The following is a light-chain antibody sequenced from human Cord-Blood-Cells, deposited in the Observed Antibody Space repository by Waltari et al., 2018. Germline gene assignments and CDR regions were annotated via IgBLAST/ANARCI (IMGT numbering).Light chain of an antibody. CDR1: QSISSW. J-gene: IGKJ1*01. CDR3: QQYNSYSGT. CDR2: DAS. Sequence: SLGDRVTHTCRASQSISSWLAWYQQKPGKAPKLLIYDASSLESGVPSRFSGSGSGTEFTLTISSLQPEDFATYYCQQYNSYSGTFGQGTKVEIK. V-gene: IGKV1-5*01.